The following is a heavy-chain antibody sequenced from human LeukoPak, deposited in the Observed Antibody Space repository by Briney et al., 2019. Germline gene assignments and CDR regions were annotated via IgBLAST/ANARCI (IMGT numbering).Heavy chain of an antibody. J-gene: IGHJ4*02. CDR3: ETTWIQLWSD. V-gene: IGHV1-2*02. Sequence: GASVKVSCKASGYTFTGFYMHLVGHAPGQGLGGMGGFNPNSGGRNYAQKFQGRVTITRDTSISTAYMELRRLRSEDTAVYFCETTWIQLWSDWGQGTLVTVSS. CDR2: FNPNSGGR. CDR1: GYTFTGFY. D-gene: IGHD5-18*01.